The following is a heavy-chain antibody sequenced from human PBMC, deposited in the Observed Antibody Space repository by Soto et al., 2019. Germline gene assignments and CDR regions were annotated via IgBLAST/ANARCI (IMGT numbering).Heavy chain of an antibody. CDR2: FNPDNQNT. CDR3: ARVRFGDPFDF. CDR1: GYRFTTYG. V-gene: IGHV1-18*01. D-gene: IGHD3-16*01. J-gene: IGHJ4*02. Sequence: GASVKVSCKVSGYRFTTYGINWVRQAPGRGLEWVGWFNPDNQNTNYAQKFQDRVSLTTDTSTNTAYMELRDLRSDDTAVYYCARVRFGDPFDFWGQGSLVTVSS.